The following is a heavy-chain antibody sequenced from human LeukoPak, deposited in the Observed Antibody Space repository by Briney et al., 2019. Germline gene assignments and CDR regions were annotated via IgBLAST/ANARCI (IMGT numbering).Heavy chain of an antibody. D-gene: IGHD6-6*01. CDR2: ISGSGGST. Sequence: GGSLRLSCSASGFTFSSYAMSWVRQAPGKGLEWVSAISGSGGSTYYADSVKGRFTISRDNSKNTLYLQMNSLRAEDTAVYYCAKDYSSSSVYYFDYWGQGTLVTVSS. V-gene: IGHV3-23*01. CDR3: AKDYSSSSVYYFDY. CDR1: GFTFSSYA. J-gene: IGHJ4*02.